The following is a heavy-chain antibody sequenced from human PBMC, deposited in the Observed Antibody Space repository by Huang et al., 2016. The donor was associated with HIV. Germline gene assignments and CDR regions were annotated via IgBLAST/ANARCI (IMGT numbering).Heavy chain of an antibody. V-gene: IGHV4-39*01. Sequence: QLQLQESGPTLVKPSETLSLTCTVSGGSISIDGHYWGWIRQPQGTVLDWIGHIYYSRATYYDPSLRSQVSISVDTSKNQFSLKLTSVTAADTAIYDCARRGGWGADAFDFWGQGTMVTVSS. CDR3: ARRGGWGADAFDF. D-gene: IGHD7-27*01. J-gene: IGHJ3*01. CDR2: IYYSRAT. CDR1: GGSISIDGHY.